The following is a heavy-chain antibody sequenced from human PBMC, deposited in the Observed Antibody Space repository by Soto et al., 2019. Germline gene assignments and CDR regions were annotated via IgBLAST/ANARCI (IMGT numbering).Heavy chain of an antibody. J-gene: IGHJ6*02. V-gene: IGHV1-18*01. CDR2: IGGYKGNT. D-gene: IGHD3-10*01. CDR3: AREYYYGSGSYYPGDYYGMDV. CDR1: GYTFTNYG. Sequence: ASVKVSCKASGYTFTNYGVSWVRQAPGQGLEWMGWIGGYKGNTNYAQKLQGRVTLTTDTSTSTAYMELRSLRSEDTAVYYCAREYYYGSGSYYPGDYYGMDVWGQGTTVTVSS.